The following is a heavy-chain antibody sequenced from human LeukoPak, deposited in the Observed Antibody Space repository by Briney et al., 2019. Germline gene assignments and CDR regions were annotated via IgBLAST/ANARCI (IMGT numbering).Heavy chain of an antibody. CDR3: ARDGYSYDGWFGP. CDR2: IIPIFGTA. V-gene: IGHV1-69*05. D-gene: IGHD5-18*01. CDR1: GGTFSSYA. J-gene: IGHJ5*02. Sequence: SVKVSCKASGGTFSSYAISWVRQAPGQGLEWMGRIIPIFGTANYAQKFQGRVTITTDESTSTAYMELSSLRSEDTAVYYCARDGYSYDGWFGPWGQGTLVTVSS.